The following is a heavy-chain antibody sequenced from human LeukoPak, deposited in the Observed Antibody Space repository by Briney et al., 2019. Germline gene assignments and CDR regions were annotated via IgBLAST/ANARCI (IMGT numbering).Heavy chain of an antibody. D-gene: IGHD3-3*01. CDR2: IITNGGTT. CDR1: GYTFTNYY. CDR3: AREYTSAIYDFWSGLDAFDI. V-gene: IGHV1-46*01. J-gene: IGHJ3*02. Sequence: ASVKVTCKASGYTFTNYYMQWVRQAPGQGLEWVGVIITNGGTTTYAQKFQGRVTMTRDTSTSTVYMELSSLRSEDTAVYYCAREYTSAIYDFWSGLDAFDIWGQGTMVTVSS.